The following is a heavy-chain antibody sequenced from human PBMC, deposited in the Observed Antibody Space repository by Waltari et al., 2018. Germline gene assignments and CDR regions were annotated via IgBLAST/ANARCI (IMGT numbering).Heavy chain of an antibody. CDR2: INHSGST. CDR1: GGSFSGFF. CDR3: ARGRRWQEFSS. D-gene: IGHD3-3*01. V-gene: IGHV4-34*01. J-gene: IGHJ5*02. Sequence: QVQLQQWGAGPLKTSETLSLTCAVYGGSFSGFFWIWIRQPPGKGLEWIGEINHSGSTNSNPSLKSRLTISLDTSKKHFSLKLNSVTAADTAVYYCARGRRWQEFSSWGQGTLVTVSS.